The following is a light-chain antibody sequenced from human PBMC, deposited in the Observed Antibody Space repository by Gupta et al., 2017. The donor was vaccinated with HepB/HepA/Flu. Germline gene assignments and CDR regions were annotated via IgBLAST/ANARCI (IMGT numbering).Light chain of an antibody. CDR1: QSISNW. Sequence: DNQMTQSPSTLSASEGDRVTITCRASQSISNWLAWYQQKPGKAPKLLIYKASRVESGVPSRFSGSGYGTEFTLTISSLQPDDFATYYCQQYNSYPWTFGQGTKVEIK. J-gene: IGKJ1*01. V-gene: IGKV1-5*03. CDR2: KAS. CDR3: QQYNSYPWT.